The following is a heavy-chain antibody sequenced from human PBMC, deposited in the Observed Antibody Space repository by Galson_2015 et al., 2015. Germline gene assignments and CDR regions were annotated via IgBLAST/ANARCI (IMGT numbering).Heavy chain of an antibody. CDR1: GGSISSYY. V-gene: IGHV4-59*01. CDR2: FYYSGST. CDR3: ARTPRWELLN. Sequence: LSLTCTVSGGSISSYYWSWIRQPPGRGRRGIGNFYYSGSTNSNPSLKSRVTISVDTSKNQFSLKLSSVTAADTAVYYCARTPRWELLNWGQGTLVTVSS. D-gene: IGHD1-26*01. J-gene: IGHJ4*02.